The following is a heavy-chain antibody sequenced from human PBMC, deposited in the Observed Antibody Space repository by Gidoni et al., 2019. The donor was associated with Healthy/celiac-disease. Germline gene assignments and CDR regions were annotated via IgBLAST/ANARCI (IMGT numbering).Heavy chain of an antibody. D-gene: IGHD3-10*01. V-gene: IGHV3-21*01. Sequence: EVQLVESGGGLVKPGGSLRLSCAASGFTFSSYSMTWVRQAPGKGLEGVSSISSSSSYIYYADSVKGRFTISRDNAKNSLYLQMNSLRAEDTAVYYCARGMGFGSYYYYYMDVWGKGTTVTVSS. CDR3: ARGMGFGSYYYYYMDV. J-gene: IGHJ6*03. CDR2: ISSSSSYI. CDR1: GFTFSSYS.